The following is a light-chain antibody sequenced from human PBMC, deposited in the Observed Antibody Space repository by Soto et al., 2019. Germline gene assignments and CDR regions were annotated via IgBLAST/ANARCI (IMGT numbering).Light chain of an antibody. V-gene: IGLV1-40*01. CDR2: GNN. CDR1: SSNIGAGYD. CDR3: ATWDDRLSGVV. Sequence: QSVLTQPPSVSGAPGQRVTIYCSGSSSNIGAGYDVHWYQQLPGKAPELLIYGNNNRPSGVPDRFSGSKSGISASLAISGLRSEDEADYFCATWDDRLSGVVFGGGTKVTVL. J-gene: IGLJ2*01.